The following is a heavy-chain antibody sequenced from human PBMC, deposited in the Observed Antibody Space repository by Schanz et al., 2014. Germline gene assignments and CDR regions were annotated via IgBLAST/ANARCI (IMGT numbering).Heavy chain of an antibody. Sequence: QVQLMQSGAEVKKPGATVKVSCKASGYTFNGYQMHWVRQAPGQGLEWMGRINPNSGGTNYAQNFQGRVTMTRDTSTSTVYMELSRLTSDDTALYYCARDGHSSIWDSYYFYGLDVWGQGTTVTVSS. V-gene: IGHV1-2*06. J-gene: IGHJ6*02. CDR1: GYTFNGYQ. CDR3: ARDGHSSIWDSYYFYGLDV. D-gene: IGHD6-13*01. CDR2: INPNSGGT.